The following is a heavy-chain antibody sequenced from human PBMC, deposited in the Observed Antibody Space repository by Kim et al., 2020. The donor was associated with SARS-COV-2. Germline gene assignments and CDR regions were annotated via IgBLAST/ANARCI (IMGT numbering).Heavy chain of an antibody. CDR3: ARDLTMIDY. J-gene: IGHJ4*02. CDR2: GST. Sequence: GSTSYAQKFQGRVTMTRDTSTSTVYMELSSLRSEDTAVYYCARDLTMIDYWGQGTLVTVSS. V-gene: IGHV1-46*01. D-gene: IGHD3-22*01.